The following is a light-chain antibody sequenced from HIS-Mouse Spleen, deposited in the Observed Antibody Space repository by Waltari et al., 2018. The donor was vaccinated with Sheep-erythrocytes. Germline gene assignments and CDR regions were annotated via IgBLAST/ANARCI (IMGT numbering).Light chain of an antibody. J-gene: IGKJ4*01. Sequence: DIHRTQSPSSLSASVGDRVTITCRAIKSISSYLNWYQQKPVKAPKLMIYAASSLQSGVPSRFSGSGSGTDFTLTISSLQPEDFATYYCQQSYSTPPLTFGGGTKVEIK. V-gene: IGKV1-39*01. CDR2: AAS. CDR3: QQSYSTPPLT. CDR1: KSISSY.